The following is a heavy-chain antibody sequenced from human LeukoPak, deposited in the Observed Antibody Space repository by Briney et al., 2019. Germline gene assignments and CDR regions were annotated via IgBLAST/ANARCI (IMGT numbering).Heavy chain of an antibody. CDR3: ARETSYGDYTFDY. CDR2: IYSGGST. D-gene: IGHD4-17*01. J-gene: IGHJ4*02. CDR1: GFTVSSNY. V-gene: IGHV3-53*01. Sequence: GGSLRLSCAASGFTVSSNYMSWVRQAPGKGLEWVSVIYSGGSTYYADSVKGRSTISRDNSKNTLYLQMNSLRAEDTAVYYCARETSYGDYTFDYWGQGTLVTVSS.